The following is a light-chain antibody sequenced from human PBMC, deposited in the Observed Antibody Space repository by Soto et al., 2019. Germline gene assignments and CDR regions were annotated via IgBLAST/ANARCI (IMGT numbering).Light chain of an antibody. CDR1: SSDVGGYNY. Sequence: QFVLTQPASVSGSPGQSITISFTGTSSDVGGYNYVSWYQQHPGKAPKLMIYEVSNRPSGVSNRFSGSKSGNTASLTISGLQAEDEADYYCSSYTSSSTLEVFGTGTKVTVL. CDR3: SSYTSSSTLEV. J-gene: IGLJ1*01. V-gene: IGLV2-14*01. CDR2: EVS.